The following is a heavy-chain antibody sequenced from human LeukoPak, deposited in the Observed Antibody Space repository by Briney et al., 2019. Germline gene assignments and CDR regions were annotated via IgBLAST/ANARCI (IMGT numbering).Heavy chain of an antibody. Sequence: SETLSLTCAVSGGSISSGGYSWSWVRQPPGKGLEWIGYIYHSGSTYYNPSLKSRVTISVDRSKNQFSLKLRSVTAADTAVYYCGAHSSGYSGGKEKWGQGTLVTVSS. CDR1: GGSISSGGYS. CDR3: GAHSSGYSGGKEK. CDR2: IYHSGST. J-gene: IGHJ4*02. V-gene: IGHV4-30-2*01. D-gene: IGHD3-22*01.